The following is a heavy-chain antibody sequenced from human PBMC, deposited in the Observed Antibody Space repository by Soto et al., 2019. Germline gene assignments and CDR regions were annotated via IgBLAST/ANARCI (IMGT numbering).Heavy chain of an antibody. CDR3: ARTPFIAAAGTGWFDP. Sequence: SETLSLTCTVSGGSISRGNYYWSWIRQHPGKGLEWIGYIYYSGSTYYNPSLKSRVTISVDTSKNQFSLKLTSVTAADTAVYYCARTPFIAAAGTGWFDPWGQGTLVTVSS. CDR2: IYYSGST. J-gene: IGHJ5*02. D-gene: IGHD6-13*01. V-gene: IGHV4-31*03. CDR1: GGSISRGNYY.